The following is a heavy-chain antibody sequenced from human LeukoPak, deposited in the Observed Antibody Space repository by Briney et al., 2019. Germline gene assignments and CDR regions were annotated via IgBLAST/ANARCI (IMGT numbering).Heavy chain of an antibody. J-gene: IGHJ4*02. CDR3: ARVGSGNFDL. CDR1: GGSISSGDYY. Sequence: NPSQTLSLTCTVSGGSISSGDYYWSWIRQPPGKGLEWIGYIYYSGSTYYNPSLKSRVTISIDTSKNQFSLKLRSVTAADTAVYYCARVGSGNFDLWGQGTLVTVSS. V-gene: IGHV4-30-4*01. D-gene: IGHD3-10*01. CDR2: IYYSGST.